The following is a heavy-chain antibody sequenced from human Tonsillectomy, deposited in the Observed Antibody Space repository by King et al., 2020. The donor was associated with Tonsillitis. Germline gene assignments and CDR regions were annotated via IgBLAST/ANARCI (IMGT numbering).Heavy chain of an antibody. CDR1: GFTFCDYY. Sequence: VQLVESGGGLVKRGGSLRLSCAASGFTFCDYYMSWIRQAPGKGLEWVSYISSSSSYTHYADSVKGRFTLSRDNAKNSLYLQMKSLRAEDTAVYYCARRYYDSSGYNFDYWGQGTPVTVSS. J-gene: IGHJ4*02. CDR2: ISSSSSYT. CDR3: ARRYYDSSGYNFDY. D-gene: IGHD3-22*01. V-gene: IGHV3-11*06.